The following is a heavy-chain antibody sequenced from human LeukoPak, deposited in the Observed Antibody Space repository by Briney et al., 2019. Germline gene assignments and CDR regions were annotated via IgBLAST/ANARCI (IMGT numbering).Heavy chain of an antibody. J-gene: IGHJ6*03. Sequence: AETLSLTCTVSGGSISSSSYYWGWIRQPPGKGLEWIGSVYYRVSTYYNPSLKSRVTISVDTSKNQFSLKLSSVTAADTAVYYCARLAPLLEQQLVYYYYYMDVWGKGTTVTVSS. CDR3: ARLAPLLEQQLVYYYYYMDV. D-gene: IGHD6-13*01. CDR1: GGSISSSSYY. V-gene: IGHV4-39*01. CDR2: VYYRVST.